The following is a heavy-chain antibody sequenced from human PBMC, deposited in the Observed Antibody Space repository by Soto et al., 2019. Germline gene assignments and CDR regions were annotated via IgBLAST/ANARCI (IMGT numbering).Heavy chain of an antibody. CDR1: GFTFSSYA. CDR2: ISYDGSNK. D-gene: IGHD2-15*01. CDR3: ARVCRPYCYYYGMDV. Sequence: QVQLVESGGGVVQPGRSLRLSCAASGFTFSSYALHWVRQAPGKGLAWVAVISYDGSNKDDADSVKGRFTISRDNSKNAMYLEMNSLRVEDTAVYYCARVCRPYCYYYGMDVCGQGTTVTVSS. V-gene: IGHV3-30-3*01. J-gene: IGHJ6*02.